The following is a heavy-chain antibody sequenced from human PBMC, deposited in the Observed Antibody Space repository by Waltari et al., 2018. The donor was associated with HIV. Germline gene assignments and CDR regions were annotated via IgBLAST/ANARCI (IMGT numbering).Heavy chain of an antibody. CDR3: ARSWRMSTRPHYFYGMDV. CDR1: NASLNVTY. V-gene: IGHV4-59*01. J-gene: IGHJ6*02. D-gene: IGHD6-6*01. CDR2: VYYGGGT. Sequence: QVQLQESGPGLLKPSATLSLTCTVSNASLNVTYWNWIRQPQGKGLEWIGYVYYGGGTSYNPSLHNRVTISQDTSKNHFSLKLTSVTAADTAVYYCARSWRMSTRPHYFYGMDVWGQGTTVTVSS.